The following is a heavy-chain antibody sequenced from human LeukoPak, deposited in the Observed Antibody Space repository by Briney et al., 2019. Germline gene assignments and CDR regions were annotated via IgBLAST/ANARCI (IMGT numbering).Heavy chain of an antibody. V-gene: IGHV3-7*03. CDR3: SVMHRYYDGSGYWVQ. J-gene: IGHJ4*02. CDR2: INQDGSTK. CDR1: GFTFSNYW. D-gene: IGHD3-22*01. Sequence: PGESLTLSCAASGFTFSNYWMNWVRQAPGKGLEWVANINQDGSTKYYVGSVKGRFTVSRDNAKNSVFLQMNSLRAEDTAVYYCSVMHRYYDGSGYWVQWGQGTLVTVSS.